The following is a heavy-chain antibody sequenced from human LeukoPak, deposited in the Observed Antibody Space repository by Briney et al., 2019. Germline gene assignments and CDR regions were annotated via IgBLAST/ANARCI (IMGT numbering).Heavy chain of an antibody. J-gene: IGHJ4*02. CDR2: ISGSSSYT. Sequence: PGGSLRLSCAASGFMFNDYYINWIRQAPGKGLEWVSYISGSSSYTNYADSVKGRFTISRDNAKNSLYLQMNSLRAEDTAVYYWARGSIAIYYYDSSGYFDYWGQGTLVTVSS. D-gene: IGHD3-22*01. V-gene: IGHV3-11*05. CDR1: GFMFNDYY. CDR3: ARGSIAIYYYDSSGYFDY.